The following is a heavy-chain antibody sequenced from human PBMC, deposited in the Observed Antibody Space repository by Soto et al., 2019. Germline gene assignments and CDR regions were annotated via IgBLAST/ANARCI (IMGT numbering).Heavy chain of an antibody. D-gene: IGHD3-10*01. CDR2: ISYDGSNK. CDR1: GFTFSSYA. CDR3: AKDISPGYGSGSYYNVGPDYYYYYGMDV. V-gene: IGHV3-30-3*01. J-gene: IGHJ6*02. Sequence: QPGGSLRLSCAASGFTFSSYAMHWVRQAPGKGLEWVAVISYDGSNKYYADSVKGRFTISRDNSKNSLYLQMNSLRTEDTALYYCAKDISPGYGSGSYYNVGPDYYYYYGMDVWGQGTTVTVSS.